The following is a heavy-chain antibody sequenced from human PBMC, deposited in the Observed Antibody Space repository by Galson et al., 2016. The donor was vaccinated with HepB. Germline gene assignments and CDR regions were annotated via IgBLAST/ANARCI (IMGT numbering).Heavy chain of an antibody. CDR3: VRQVGLALGGTHFDH. Sequence: QSGAEVKKPGESLQISCKASGYSFTSHWIGWVRQKPGKGLEWMGIVYPGDSDTSYSPSFQGQVTISADRSITTAYLQWSGLVASDTATFYCVRQVGLALGGTHFDHWGQGTLVTVSS. V-gene: IGHV5-51*01. D-gene: IGHD6-19*01. CDR2: VYPGDSDT. CDR1: GYSFTSHW. J-gene: IGHJ4*02.